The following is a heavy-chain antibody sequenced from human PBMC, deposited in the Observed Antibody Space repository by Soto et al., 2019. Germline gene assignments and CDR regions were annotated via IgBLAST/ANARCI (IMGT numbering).Heavy chain of an antibody. CDR2: ISTSGNV. D-gene: IGHD3-3*01. V-gene: IGHV4-4*07. Sequence: LSLTCTVSGGSLTKYYWSWIRQPAGKGLEWIGRISTSGNVVSKASLRSRLTMSVDTSKNQFSLRLTSVTAADTAVYYCARDNNDFWSLYPLAFDYWGQGALVTVSS. J-gene: IGHJ4*02. CDR3: ARDNNDFWSLYPLAFDY. CDR1: GGSLTKYY.